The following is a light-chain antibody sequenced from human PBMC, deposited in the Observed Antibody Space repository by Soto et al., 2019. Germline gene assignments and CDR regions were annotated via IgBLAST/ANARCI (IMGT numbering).Light chain of an antibody. V-gene: IGKV4-1*01. J-gene: IGKJ4*01. CDR3: QQYYSAPLT. Sequence: DIVMTQSPDSLAVSLGERATINCKSSQSVLSSSNNKNYLTWYQQKPGQPPKLLIYWASTRESGVPDRFSGSGSGTDLTLTISSLQAEDVAVYYCQQYYSAPLTFGGGTNVELK. CDR1: QSVLSSSNNKNY. CDR2: WAS.